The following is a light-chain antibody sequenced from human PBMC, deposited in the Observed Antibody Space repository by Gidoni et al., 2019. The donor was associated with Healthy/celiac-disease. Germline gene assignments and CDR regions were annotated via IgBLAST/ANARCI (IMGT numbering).Light chain of an antibody. Sequence: DIQMTQSPSSLSASVGDRVTIPCQASQDISNYLNCYQQKPGKAPKLLIYDAANLETGGPSRFSGSGSWTDFTFTISSLQPEDIATYYCQQYDNLPITFGQGTRLEIK. CDR1: QDISNY. J-gene: IGKJ5*01. CDR2: DAA. V-gene: IGKV1-33*01. CDR3: QQYDNLPIT.